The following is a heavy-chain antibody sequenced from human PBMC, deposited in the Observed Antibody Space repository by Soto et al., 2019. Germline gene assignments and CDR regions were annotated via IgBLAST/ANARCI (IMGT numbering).Heavy chain of an antibody. CDR1: GFTFSNYA. V-gene: IGHV3-23*01. CDR3: AKDLGADRLWFAEFAHFDY. D-gene: IGHD3-10*01. Sequence: EVQLLESGGGLVQPGGSLRLSCAASGFTFSNYAMSWVRQAPGKGLEWVCSISGSGATSYYADSVKGRFTISRDNSKNTLYLQMNSRRPEDTAICYCAKDLGADRLWFAEFAHFDYWGQVSLVNVPS. J-gene: IGHJ4*02. CDR2: ISGSGATS.